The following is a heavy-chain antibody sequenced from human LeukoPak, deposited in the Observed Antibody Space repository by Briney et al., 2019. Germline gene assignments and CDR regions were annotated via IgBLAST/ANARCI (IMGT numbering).Heavy chain of an antibody. D-gene: IGHD3-22*01. CDR2: VNSDGSST. V-gene: IGHV3-74*01. J-gene: IGHJ4*02. CDR1: GFTFSSSW. CDR3: ARDRYFSDSNGYYSNY. Sequence: PGGSLRLSCAAAGFTFSSSWMHWVRQAPGKGLVWVSRVNSDGSSTNYADSVRGRFTISRDNAKNTLYLQMNSLRAEDTAVYYCARDRYFSDSNGYYSNYWGQGTLVTVSS.